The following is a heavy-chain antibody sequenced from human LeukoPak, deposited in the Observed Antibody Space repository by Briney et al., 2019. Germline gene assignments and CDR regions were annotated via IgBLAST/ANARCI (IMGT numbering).Heavy chain of an antibody. Sequence: ASVKVSCKASGYTLTNYGISWVRQAPGQGLEWLGWISPYNGNTYSAQRFQGRVTVTTDTSTSTAYMELRSLRSDDTTVYYCTKTVLDCTRGFCYNYWARGPLVTVS. CDR1: GYTLTNYG. CDR3: TKTVLDCTRGFCYNY. D-gene: IGHD2-8*01. J-gene: IGHJ4*02. V-gene: IGHV1-18*01. CDR2: ISPYNGNT.